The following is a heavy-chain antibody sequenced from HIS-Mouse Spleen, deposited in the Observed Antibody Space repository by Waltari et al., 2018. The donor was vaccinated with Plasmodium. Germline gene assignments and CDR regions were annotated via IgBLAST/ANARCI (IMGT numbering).Heavy chain of an antibody. CDR1: GFTFSSYW. CDR2: RKQDGSDR. V-gene: IGHV3-7*01. J-gene: IGHJ4*02. CDR3: ASHFNWGFDY. Sequence: EVQLVESGGGLVQPGGSLRRSCAASGFTFSSYWMSWGRPAPGRELDGGGKRKQDGSDRCIWVAGKGRFTWSRDNAKNSLYLQMNSRRAEDTAVYYCASHFNWGFDYWGQGTLVTVSS. D-gene: IGHD7-27*01.